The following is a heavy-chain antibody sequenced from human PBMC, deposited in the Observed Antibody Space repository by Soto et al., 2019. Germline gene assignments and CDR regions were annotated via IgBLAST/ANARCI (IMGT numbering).Heavy chain of an antibody. Sequence: SETLSLTCSVSGGSISSHSWNWIRQPPGRGLEWIGHVYSSGSTNYNPSLESRVTISVDTSKNQSSLKLTSLTAADTAVYYCARRVQANSAVVQGNWLDPWGQGTLVTVSS. CDR2: VYSSGST. CDR1: GGSISSHS. CDR3: ARRVQANSAVVQGNWLDP. D-gene: IGHD5-18*01. V-gene: IGHV4-59*08. J-gene: IGHJ5*02.